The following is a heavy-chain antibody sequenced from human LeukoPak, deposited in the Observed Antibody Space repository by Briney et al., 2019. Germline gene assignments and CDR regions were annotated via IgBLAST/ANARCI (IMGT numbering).Heavy chain of an antibody. J-gene: IGHJ5*02. Sequence: PSETLSLTSTVGGGSFSSNTYYWGWIGQPPGKGLEWIGSISYSESTYYNPSLKSRVTISVDTSKNQFSLELLSVAAADTAVYYCARHVGPDTRITMLRGVSFPRYNNWFDPWGQGTLVTVSS. V-gene: IGHV4-39*01. CDR1: GGSFSSNTYY. CDR2: ISYSEST. D-gene: IGHD3-10*01. CDR3: ARHVGPDTRITMLRGVSFPRYNNWFDP.